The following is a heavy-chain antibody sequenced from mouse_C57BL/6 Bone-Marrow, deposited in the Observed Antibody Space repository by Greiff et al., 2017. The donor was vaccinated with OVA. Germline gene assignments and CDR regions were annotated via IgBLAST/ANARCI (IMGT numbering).Heavy chain of an antibody. V-gene: IGHV1-19*01. J-gene: IGHJ2*01. CDR3: ARGTTVVEGTNFAY. CDR1: GYTFTDYY. Sequence: EVQLQQSGPVLVKPGASVKMSCKASGYTFTDYYMNWVKQSHGKSLEWIGVINPYNGGTSYNQKFKGKATLTVDKSSSTAYMELNSLTSEDSAVYYCARGTTVVEGTNFAYWGKGTTLTVSS. D-gene: IGHD1-1*01. CDR2: INPYNGGT.